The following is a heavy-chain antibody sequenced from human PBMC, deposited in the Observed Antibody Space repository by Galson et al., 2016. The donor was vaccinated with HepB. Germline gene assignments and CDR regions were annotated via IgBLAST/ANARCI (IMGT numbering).Heavy chain of an antibody. J-gene: IGHJ4*02. D-gene: IGHD1-14*01. Sequence: SLRLSCAGSGFTFNSYAMNWVRQAPGKGLEWISLISDNGHATYYADPVRGRFSIARDNSKNTLYLQMNSLRADDTAVYYCAKCPPGTGGSLDSWGQGTLVTVSS. CDR1: GFTFNSYA. CDR2: ISDNGHAT. V-gene: IGHV3-23*01. CDR3: AKCPPGTGGSLDS.